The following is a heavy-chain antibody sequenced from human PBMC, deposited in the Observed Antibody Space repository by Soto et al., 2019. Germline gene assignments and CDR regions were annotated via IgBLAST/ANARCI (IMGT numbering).Heavy chain of an antibody. CDR2: ISSRGDTT. V-gene: IGHV3-23*01. CDR1: GFIFRDYY. CDR3: ARSSVYYGLDV. Sequence: PGGSLRLSCAASGFIFRDYYMSWVRQAPGKVLEWVSAISSRGDTTFYGDSPAGRFTISRDNSNDTLYLQLHSVSAEDTALYYCARSSVYYGLDVWGPGTTVTVSS. J-gene: IGHJ6*02.